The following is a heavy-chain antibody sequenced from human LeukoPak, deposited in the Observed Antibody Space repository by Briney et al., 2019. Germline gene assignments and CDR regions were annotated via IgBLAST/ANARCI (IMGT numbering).Heavy chain of an antibody. CDR3: ARPSDYGDYIDY. CDR1: GYTFTDHY. V-gene: IGHV1-2*02. CDR2: INPNSGAT. D-gene: IGHD4-17*01. J-gene: IGHJ4*02. Sequence: ASVKVSCKGSGYTFTDHYMHWVRQAPGQGLEWMAKINPNSGATAYAERFQGRVTLTWDTSIITVYMELRTLTSGDTAVYYCARPSDYGDYIDYWCQGTLVTVSS.